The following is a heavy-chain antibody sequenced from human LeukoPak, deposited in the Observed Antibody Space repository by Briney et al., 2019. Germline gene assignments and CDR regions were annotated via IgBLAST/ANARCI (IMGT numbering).Heavy chain of an antibody. CDR3: AKARKRALSTPSSSAPDY. J-gene: IGHJ4*02. CDR1: GFTFSTYW. CDR2: INSDGTNR. D-gene: IGHD6-6*01. V-gene: IGHV3-74*01. Sequence: GGSLRLSCAASGFTFSTYWMHWVRQAPGKGLVWVSRINSDGTNRLYADSVKGRFTISRDNSKNTLYLQMNSLRAEDTAVYYCAKARKRALSTPSSSAPDYWGQGTLVTVSS.